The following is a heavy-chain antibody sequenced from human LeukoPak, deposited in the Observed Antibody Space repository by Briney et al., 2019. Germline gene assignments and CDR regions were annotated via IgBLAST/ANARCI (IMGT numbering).Heavy chain of an antibody. CDR2: ISSSSSYI. Sequence: TGGSLRLSCAASGFTFSSYDMNWVRQAPGKGLEWVSSISSSSSYIYYADSVKGRFTISRDNAKNSLYPQMNSLRAEDTAVYYCARVKDYYDSSGGYWGQGTLVTVSS. CDR3: ARVKDYYDSSGGY. CDR1: GFTFSSYD. D-gene: IGHD3-22*01. J-gene: IGHJ4*02. V-gene: IGHV3-21*01.